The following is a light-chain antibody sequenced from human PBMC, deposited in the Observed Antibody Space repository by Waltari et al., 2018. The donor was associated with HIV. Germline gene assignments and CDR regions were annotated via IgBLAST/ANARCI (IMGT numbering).Light chain of an antibody. CDR2: SND. V-gene: IGLV1-44*01. CDR1: RSNIRSNP. CDR3: AAWDDSLNGWV. Sequence: QSVLTQPPSASGTPGQRVTISCSGSRSNIRSNPASWYPQLPGTAPKLLIYSNDQRPSGVPDRFSGSKSGTSASLAIIGLQSEDEADYYCAAWDDSLNGWVFGGGTKLTVL. J-gene: IGLJ3*02.